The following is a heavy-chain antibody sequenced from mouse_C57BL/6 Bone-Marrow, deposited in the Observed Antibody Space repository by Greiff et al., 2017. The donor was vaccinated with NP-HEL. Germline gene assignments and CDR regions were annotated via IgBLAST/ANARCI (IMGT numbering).Heavy chain of an antibody. CDR1: GFNIKDYY. J-gene: IGHJ2*01. CDR3: ARRGSMVTIPYYFDY. V-gene: IGHV14-2*01. CDR2: IDPEDGET. D-gene: IGHD2-2*01. Sequence: EVQLQQSGAELVKPGASVKLSCTASGFNIKDYYMHWVKQRTEQGLEWIGMIDPEDGETKYAPKFQGKATITADTSSNTAYLQLSSLTSEATAVYYCARRGSMVTIPYYFDYWGQVTTLTVSS.